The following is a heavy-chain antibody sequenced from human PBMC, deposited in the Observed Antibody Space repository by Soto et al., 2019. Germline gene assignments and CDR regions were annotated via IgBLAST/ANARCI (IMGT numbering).Heavy chain of an antibody. D-gene: IGHD3-10*01. Sequence: QVQLVQSGAEVKKPGSSVKVSRKASGGTFSSYAISWVRQAPGQGLEWMGGIIPIFGTANYAQKFQGRVTITADESTSTAYMELSSLRSEDTAVYYCARRVYYGSGSPAGGMDVWGQGTTVTVSS. CDR2: IIPIFGTA. V-gene: IGHV1-69*01. CDR1: GGTFSSYA. CDR3: ARRVYYGSGSPAGGMDV. J-gene: IGHJ6*02.